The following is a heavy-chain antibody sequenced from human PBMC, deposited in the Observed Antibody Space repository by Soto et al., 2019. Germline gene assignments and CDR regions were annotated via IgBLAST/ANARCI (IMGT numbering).Heavy chain of an antibody. CDR1: GFTFSSYA. D-gene: IGHD5-18*01. CDR2: ISYDGSNK. CDR3: ARESGYSYGYPELIPPDY. Sequence: PGGSLRLSCAASGFTFSSYAMHWVRQAPGKGLEWLAVISYDGSNKYYADSVKGRFTISRDNSKNTLYLQMNSLRAEDTAVYYCARESGYSYGYPELIPPDYWGQGTQVTVSS. J-gene: IGHJ4*02. V-gene: IGHV3-30-3*01.